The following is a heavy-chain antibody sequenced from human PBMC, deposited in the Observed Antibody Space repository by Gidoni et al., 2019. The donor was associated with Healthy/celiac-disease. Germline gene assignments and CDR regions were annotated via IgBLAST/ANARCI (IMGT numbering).Heavy chain of an antibody. CDR3: ASGTEYFDY. V-gene: IGHV1-69*01. D-gene: IGHD1-26*01. CDR1: VGTFSSYA. J-gene: IGHJ4*02. CDR2: IIPIFGTA. Sequence: QVQLVQSGAEVKKPGSSVKGSCQASVGTFSSYAIRWVRPAPGQGLEWRGGIIPIFGTANYAQKFQGRVTIPADESTSTAYMELSSLSSEDTAVYYCASGTEYFDYWGQGTLVTVSS.